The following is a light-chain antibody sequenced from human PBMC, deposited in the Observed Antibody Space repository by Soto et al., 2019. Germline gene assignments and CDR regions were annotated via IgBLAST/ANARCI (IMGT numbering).Light chain of an antibody. CDR1: QSVGSN. CDR3: QQYNNWFRT. V-gene: IGKV3-15*01. CDR2: GTS. J-gene: IGKJ1*01. Sequence: EIVMTQSPATLSVSPGERATLSCRASQSVGSNLAWYQQKPGQAPRLLIYGTSTRATGIPARFSGSGSGTEFTLTISSLQSEDFALYYCQQYNNWFRTFGQGTKVEIK.